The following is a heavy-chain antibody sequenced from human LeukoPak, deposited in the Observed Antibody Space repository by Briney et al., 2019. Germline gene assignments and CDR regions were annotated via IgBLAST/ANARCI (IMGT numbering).Heavy chain of an antibody. Sequence: PGGSLRLSCAASGFTFSSYAMHWVRQAPGKGLEWVAVISYDGSNKYYADSVKGRFTISRDNSKNTLYLQMNSLRAEDTAVYYCARDRRSGYAQDYWGQGTLVTVSS. J-gene: IGHJ4*02. V-gene: IGHV3-30-3*01. CDR3: ARDRRSGYAQDY. D-gene: IGHD5-12*01. CDR2: ISYDGSNK. CDR1: GFTFSSYA.